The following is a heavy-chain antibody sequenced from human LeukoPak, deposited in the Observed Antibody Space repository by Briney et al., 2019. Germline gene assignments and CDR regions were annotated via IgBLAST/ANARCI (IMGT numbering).Heavy chain of an antibody. D-gene: IGHD6-19*01. CDR1: GYTFDSYD. J-gene: IGHJ4*02. CDR3: ARDGYSSGGGLRY. CDR2: MNPNSGNT. Sequence: ASVKVSCKASGYTFDSYDINWVRQANGQGLEWMGWMNPNSGNTGYTQKFQGRVTMTRDTSTSTVYMELSSLRSEDTAVYYCARDGYSSGGGLRYWGQGTLVTVSS. V-gene: IGHV1-8*01.